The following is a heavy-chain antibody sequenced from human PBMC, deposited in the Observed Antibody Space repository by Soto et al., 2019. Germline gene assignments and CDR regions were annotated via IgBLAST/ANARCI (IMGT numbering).Heavy chain of an antibody. CDR2: IRADGSDT. V-gene: IGHV3-74*01. D-gene: IGHD6-13*01. Sequence: GGSLRLSCVASGFSFSNNWMHWVRHAPGKGPVWVSRIRADGSDTHYADSVQGRFTISRDNAKNTLYLQMNTLSVEDAAVYYCARFDIAAPPPIWGQGTMVTVSS. J-gene: IGHJ3*02. CDR1: GFSFSNNW. CDR3: ARFDIAAPPPI.